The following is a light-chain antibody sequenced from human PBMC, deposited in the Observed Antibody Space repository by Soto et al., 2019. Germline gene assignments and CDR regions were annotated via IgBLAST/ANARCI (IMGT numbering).Light chain of an antibody. V-gene: IGKV1-27*01. CDR3: HTYNISPYT. CDR1: QGITNS. Sequence: DIQMTQSPSSLSASVGDRVTITCRASQGITNSLAWYQQKPGKIPKLLIYAASTLQSGVPSRFSGSGSGTDFTRTISSLQPEDVATYYYHTYNISPYTFGPGTKVDSK. J-gene: IGKJ3*01. CDR2: AAS.